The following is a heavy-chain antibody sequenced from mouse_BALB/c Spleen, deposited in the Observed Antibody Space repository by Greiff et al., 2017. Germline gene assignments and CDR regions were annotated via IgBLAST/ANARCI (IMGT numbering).Heavy chain of an antibody. V-gene: IGHV5-6-4*01. CDR1: GFTFSSYT. J-gene: IGHJ3*01. CDR2: ISSGGSYT. CDR3: ARDDYYGSSFQAWFAY. Sequence: EVKLMESGGGLVKPGGSLKLSCAASGFTFSSYTMSWVRQTPEKRLEWVATISSGGSYTYYPDSVKGRFTISRDNAKNNLYLQMSSLKSEDTAMYYCARDDYYGSSFQAWFAYWGQGTLVTVSA. D-gene: IGHD1-1*01.